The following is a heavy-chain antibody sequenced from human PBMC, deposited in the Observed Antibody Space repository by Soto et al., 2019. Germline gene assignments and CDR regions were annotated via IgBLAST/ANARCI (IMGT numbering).Heavy chain of an antibody. CDR2: INHSGST. CDR3: SRARAAGYGMDV. V-gene: IGHV4-34*01. D-gene: IGHD6-13*01. CDR1: GGSFSDYY. J-gene: IGHJ6*02. Sequence: SETLSLTCAVYGGSFSDYYWSWIRQPPGKGLEWIGEINHSGSTNYNPPLKSRVTISVDTSKNQFSLNLSSVTAADTAVYYCSRARAAGYGMDVWGQGNTVTVS.